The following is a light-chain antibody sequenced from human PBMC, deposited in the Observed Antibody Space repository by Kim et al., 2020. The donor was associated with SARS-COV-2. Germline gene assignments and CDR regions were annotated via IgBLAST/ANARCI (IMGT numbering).Light chain of an antibody. V-gene: IGKV1-5*01. J-gene: IGKJ1*01. CDR3: QQYLSYPWT. CDR1: QSINRW. Sequence: ASVGDSVTITCRARQSINRWLAWYQQSPGKAPKFLIYDASSLESGVPSRFTGSGSGTEFTLTISSLQPDDSATYYCQQYLSYPWTFGQGTKVEIK. CDR2: DAS.